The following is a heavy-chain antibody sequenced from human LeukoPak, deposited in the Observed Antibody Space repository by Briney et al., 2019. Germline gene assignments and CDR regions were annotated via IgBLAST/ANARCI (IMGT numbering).Heavy chain of an antibody. CDR3: IRVVSEYYYYYMDV. V-gene: IGHV4-39*07. CDR2: IYYSGST. CDR1: GGSISSSSYY. Sequence: PSETLSLTCTVSGGSISSSSYYWGWLRQPPGKGLEWIGSIYYSGSTYYNPSLKSRVTISVDTSKNQFSLKLSSVTAADTAVYYCIRVVSEYYYYYMDVWGKGTTVTVSS. D-gene: IGHD3-22*01. J-gene: IGHJ6*03.